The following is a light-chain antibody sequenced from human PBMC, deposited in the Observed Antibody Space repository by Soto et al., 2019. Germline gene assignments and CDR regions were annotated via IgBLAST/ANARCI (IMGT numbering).Light chain of an antibody. J-gene: IGLJ3*02. CDR2: HND. CDR3: AVWDDSLTGLV. V-gene: IGLV1-44*01. Sequence: QSVLIQPPSESGTPGQRVTIYCSGSISNIAGNTVCWYRQVPGTAPKLLIYHNDERPSEVPDRISGSKSGTSASLAISGLQSDDEASYYCAVWDDSLTGLVFGGGTKLTVL. CDR1: ISNIAGNT.